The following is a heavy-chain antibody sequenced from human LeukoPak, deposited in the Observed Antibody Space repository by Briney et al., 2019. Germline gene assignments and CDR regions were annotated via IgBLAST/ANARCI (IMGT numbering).Heavy chain of an antibody. CDR3: ARGTCSSTSCYLVHYGMDV. V-gene: IGHV1-18*01. CDR2: ISAYNGGT. Sequence: ASVKVSCKASGYTFTGFAISWVRQAPGQGLEWMGWISAYNGGTNYAQSVQGRVTMTTDTATSTVYMEPSSLRFEDTAVYYCARGTCSSTSCYLVHYGMDVWGQGTTVTVSS. D-gene: IGHD2-2*01. CDR1: GYTFTGFA. J-gene: IGHJ6*02.